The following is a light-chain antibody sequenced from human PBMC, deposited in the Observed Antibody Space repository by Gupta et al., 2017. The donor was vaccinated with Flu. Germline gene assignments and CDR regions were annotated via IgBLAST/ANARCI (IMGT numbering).Light chain of an antibody. CDR2: EAS. Sequence: EIILTQSPAMLSLSPGERATLSCRAIQSVDNYLAWYQQKPGQSPRLLIYEASNRATGVPVRFRGSGSGTDFTLTITSVAPDDFAVYYCQQRRSWPTFGLGTKV. CDR3: QQRRSWPT. V-gene: IGKV3-11*01. CDR1: QSVDNY. J-gene: IGKJ1*01.